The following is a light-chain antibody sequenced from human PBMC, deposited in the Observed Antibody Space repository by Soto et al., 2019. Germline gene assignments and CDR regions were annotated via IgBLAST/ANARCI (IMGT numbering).Light chain of an antibody. V-gene: IGKV3-11*01. CDR2: DTS. CDR3: QHRSNSPPTWT. Sequence: EIVLTQSPATLSLSPGDRATLSCRASQRIGTYLAWYQQKAGQAPSLLIYDTSNRATAIPTRFSGSGSGTDFTLTISSLEPEDFAVYFCQHRSNSPPTWTFGEGTKVDIK. J-gene: IGKJ1*01. CDR1: QRIGTY.